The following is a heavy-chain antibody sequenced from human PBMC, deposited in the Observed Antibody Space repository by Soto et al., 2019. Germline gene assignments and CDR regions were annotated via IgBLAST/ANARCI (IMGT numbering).Heavy chain of an antibody. Sequence: TSETLSLTCTVSDGSVNSGPNYWTWIRQPPGKGLEWIGYMYNSESTNYNPSLRSRLTISIDTSKNQLSLELTSVTAADTAVYFCVRHYNRYLDVWGRGTLVTVSS. D-gene: IGHD3-9*01. J-gene: IGHJ2*01. CDR3: VRHYNRYLDV. CDR2: MYNSEST. V-gene: IGHV4-61*01. CDR1: DGSVNSGPNY.